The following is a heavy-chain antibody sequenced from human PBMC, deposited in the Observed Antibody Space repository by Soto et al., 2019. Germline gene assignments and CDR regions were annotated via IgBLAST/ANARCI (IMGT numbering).Heavy chain of an antibody. CDR2: IKQDGSEK. J-gene: IGHJ4*02. Sequence: GGSLRLSCAASGFTFSSYWMSWVRQAPGKGLEWVANIKQDGSEKYYVDSVKGRFTISRDNAKNSLYLQMNSLRAEDTAVYYCAREPRFGYCSGGSCYYYWGQGTLVTVSS. CDR3: AREPRFGYCSGGSCYYY. CDR1: GFTFSSYW. D-gene: IGHD2-15*01. V-gene: IGHV3-7*01.